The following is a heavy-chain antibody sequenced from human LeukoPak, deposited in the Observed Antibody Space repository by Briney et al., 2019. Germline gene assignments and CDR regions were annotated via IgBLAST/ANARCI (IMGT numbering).Heavy chain of an antibody. CDR3: ARDRHYYDSSGYYHGD. CDR2: ISSSGSTI. Sequence: GGSLRLSCAASGFTFSSYGMSWVRQAPGKGLEWVSYISSSGSTIYYADSVKGRFTISRDNAKNSLYLQMNSLRAEDTAVYYCARDRHYYDSSGYYHGDWGQGTLVTVSS. V-gene: IGHV3-48*04. J-gene: IGHJ4*02. D-gene: IGHD3-22*01. CDR1: GFTFSSYG.